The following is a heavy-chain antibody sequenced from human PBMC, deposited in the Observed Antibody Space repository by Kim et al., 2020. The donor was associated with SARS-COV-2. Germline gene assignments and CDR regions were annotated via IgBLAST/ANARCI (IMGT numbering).Heavy chain of an antibody. J-gene: IGHJ4*02. Sequence: SLRLSCTVSGFTFSDYAMHWVRQTPGKGLQWVSSISSSSDSTVYSDSVKGRFTISRDHANNSLYLQMNSLRPDDTAFYYCAKGRSASMAAAAYYLGQG. D-gene: IGHD6-13*01. CDR1: GFTFSDYA. CDR2: ISSSSDST. CDR3: AKGRSASMAAAAYY. V-gene: IGHV3-9*01.